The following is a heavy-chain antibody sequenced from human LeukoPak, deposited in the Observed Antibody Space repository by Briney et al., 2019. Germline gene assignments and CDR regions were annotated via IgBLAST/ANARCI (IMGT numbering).Heavy chain of an antibody. D-gene: IGHD2-15*01. CDR2: ISYDGSNK. J-gene: IGHJ4*02. Sequence: GSLRLSCAASGFTFSSYAMHWVRQAPGKGLEWVAVISYDGSNKYYADSVKGRFTISRDNSKNTLYLQMNSLRAEDTAVYYCARGGRGYCSGGSCYPLDYWGQGTLVTVSS. V-gene: IGHV3-30-3*01. CDR3: ARGGRGYCSGGSCYPLDY. CDR1: GFTFSSYA.